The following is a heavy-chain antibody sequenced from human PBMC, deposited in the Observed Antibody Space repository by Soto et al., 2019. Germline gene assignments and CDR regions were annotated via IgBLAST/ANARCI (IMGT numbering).Heavy chain of an antibody. Sequence: QVQLVQSGAEVKKPGASVKVSCKASGYPFTSYDINWVRQDTGQGLEWMGWMNPNSGNTGYAQKFQGRVTMTRNTSISTAYMELSSLRSEDTGVDYCAREGGYSYGFDNWGQGTLVTVSA. J-gene: IGHJ4*02. CDR1: GYPFTSYD. CDR3: AREGGYSYGFDN. D-gene: IGHD5-18*01. CDR2: MNPNSGNT. V-gene: IGHV1-8*01.